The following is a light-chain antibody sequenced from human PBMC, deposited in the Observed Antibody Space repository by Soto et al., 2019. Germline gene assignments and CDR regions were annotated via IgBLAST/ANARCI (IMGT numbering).Light chain of an antibody. Sequence: DIETTQSPSSLSASVGDRVTISCRASQGIGNFLAWYQHKQGNVPKLLIYAASTLQSGGPSRFSGSGSGTDFTLTISDLQPEDVATYFCHRYNSFPLTFGGGTKVDIK. CDR2: AAS. CDR3: HRYNSFPLT. J-gene: IGKJ4*01. V-gene: IGKV1-27*01. CDR1: QGIGNF.